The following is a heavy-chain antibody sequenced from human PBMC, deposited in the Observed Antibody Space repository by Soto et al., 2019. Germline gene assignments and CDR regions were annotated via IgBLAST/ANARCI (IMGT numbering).Heavy chain of an antibody. V-gene: IGHV3-30*18. CDR3: AKVQLGMGGYFDY. CDR2: ISSDGSSK. J-gene: IGHJ4*02. D-gene: IGHD2-2*01. CDR1: GFTFSSYG. Sequence: QVQLVESGGGVVQPGRSLRLSCAASGFTFSSYGMHWVRQAPGKGLEWVAVISSDGSSKDYGDSVKGRFTISRDNSKNTLYLQLHSLRAEDTAVYYCAKVQLGMGGYFDYWGQGTLVTVSS.